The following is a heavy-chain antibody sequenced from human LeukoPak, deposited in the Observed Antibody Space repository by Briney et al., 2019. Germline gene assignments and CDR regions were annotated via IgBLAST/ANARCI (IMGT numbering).Heavy chain of an antibody. D-gene: IGHD3-16*02. Sequence: PGGSLRLSCAASGFTVSSNYMSWVRQAPGKGLEWVSVIYSGGSTYYADSVKGRFTISRDNSKNTLYLQMNSLRAEDTAVYYCAREQELSLSGAFDFWGQGTMVTVSS. V-gene: IGHV3-66*01. CDR1: GFTVSSNY. J-gene: IGHJ3*01. CDR3: AREQELSLSGAFDF. CDR2: IYSGGST.